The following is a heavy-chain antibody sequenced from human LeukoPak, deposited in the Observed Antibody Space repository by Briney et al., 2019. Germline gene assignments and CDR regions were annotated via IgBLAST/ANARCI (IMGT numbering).Heavy chain of an antibody. CDR3: TEMTTSKGY. CDR1: GFTFTGSA. CDR2: IRSKANSYAT. Sequence: GGSLRLSCAASGFTFTGSAMHWVRQDSGKGLEWVGRIRSKANSYATSYAASVKGRLTISRDYSKNTAFLQMNSLETEDTGVYYCTEMTTSKGYWGQGALVTVSS. J-gene: IGHJ4*02. V-gene: IGHV3-73*01. D-gene: IGHD5-24*01.